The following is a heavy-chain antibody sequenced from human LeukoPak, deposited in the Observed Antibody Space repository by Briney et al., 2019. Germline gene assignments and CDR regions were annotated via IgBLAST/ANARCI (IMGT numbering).Heavy chain of an antibody. Sequence: GRSLRLSCAASGFTFSSYAMHWVRQAPGKGLEWVSSISSSSSYIYYADSVKGRFTFSRDNAKNSLYLQMNSLRAEDTAVYYCARDYGGRSTYYYYYYMDVWGKGTTVTVSS. V-gene: IGHV3-21*01. J-gene: IGHJ6*03. CDR2: ISSSSSYI. D-gene: IGHD4-23*01. CDR1: GFTFSSYA. CDR3: ARDYGGRSTYYYYYYMDV.